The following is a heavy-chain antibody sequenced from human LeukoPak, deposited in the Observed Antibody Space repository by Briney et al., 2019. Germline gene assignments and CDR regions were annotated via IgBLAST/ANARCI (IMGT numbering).Heavy chain of an antibody. J-gene: IGHJ4*02. D-gene: IGHD4-17*01. Sequence: GGSLRLSCAASGFTFSSYAMSWVRQAPGKGLEWVSAISGSGGSTYCADSVKGRFTISRDNSKNTLYLQMNSLRAEDTAVYYCAKDDGEVTTNYFDYWGQGTLVTVSS. V-gene: IGHV3-23*01. CDR2: ISGSGGST. CDR3: AKDDGEVTTNYFDY. CDR1: GFTFSSYA.